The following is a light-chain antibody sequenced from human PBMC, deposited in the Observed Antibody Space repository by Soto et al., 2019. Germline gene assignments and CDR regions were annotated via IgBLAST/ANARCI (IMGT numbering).Light chain of an antibody. CDR3: QSTDITGSYVV. J-gene: IGLJ2*01. CDR2: PDT. V-gene: IGLV3-25*02. CDR1: ALPKQY. Sequence: SDELTQPPAVAVSPGQTAMITCSGDALPKQYAYWYRQKPGQAPVVVIYPDTERPSGIPERFSGSTSGTKVTLTISGVQAEDEADYYCQSTDITGSYVVFGGGTKVTVL.